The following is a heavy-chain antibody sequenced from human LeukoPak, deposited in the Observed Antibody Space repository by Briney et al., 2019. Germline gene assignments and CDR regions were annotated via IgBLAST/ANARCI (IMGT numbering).Heavy chain of an antibody. J-gene: IGHJ6*02. Sequence: PGGSLRLSCAASGFTFSSYAMSWVRQAPGKGLEWVSAISGSGGSTYYADSVKGRFTISRDNSKNTLYLQMNSLRAEDTAVYYCARDSPLNPNDSSGYYSGYYGMDVWGQGTTVTVSS. D-gene: IGHD3-22*01. CDR1: GFTFSSYA. CDR3: ARDSPLNPNDSSGYYSGYYGMDV. CDR2: ISGSGGST. V-gene: IGHV3-23*01.